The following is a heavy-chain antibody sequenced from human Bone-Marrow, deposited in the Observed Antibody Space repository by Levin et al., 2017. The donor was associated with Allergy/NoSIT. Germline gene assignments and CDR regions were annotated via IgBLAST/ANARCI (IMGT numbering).Heavy chain of an antibody. V-gene: IGHV4-34*01. CDR3: ARVPENWFDP. Sequence: SETLSLTCAVYGGSFSAYSWSWIRQSPVKGLEWLGEINHSGSTKYNPSLKSRITISLDTSKNQFSLRLSAVTAAGTAVYYCARVPENWFDPWGQGTLVTVSS. CDR1: GGSFSAYS. J-gene: IGHJ5*02. CDR2: INHSGST.